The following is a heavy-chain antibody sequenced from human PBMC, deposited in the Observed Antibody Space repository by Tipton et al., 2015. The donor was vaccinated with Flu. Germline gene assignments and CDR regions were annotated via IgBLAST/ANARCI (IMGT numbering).Heavy chain of an antibody. CDR2: ISGNGGGT. J-gene: IGHJ4*02. CDR1: GFTFSSYW. CDR3: AKGGSLAAPHEAFDY. D-gene: IGHD6-6*01. Sequence: SLRLSCAASGFTFSSYWMSWVRQAPGKGLEWVSVISGNGGGTYYADSVKGRFTISRDNSKNTLYLQMNSLRVEDTAIYYCAKGGSLAAPHEAFDYWGQGTLVTVSS. V-gene: IGHV3-23*01.